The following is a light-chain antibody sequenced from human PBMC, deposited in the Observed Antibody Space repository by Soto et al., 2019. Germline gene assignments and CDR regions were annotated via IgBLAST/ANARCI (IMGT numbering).Light chain of an antibody. CDR3: QQTYTTPPFT. CDR2: ATS. V-gene: IGKV1-39*01. Sequence: DIQMTQSPSSLSASVGDRVTITCRASQSISTYLNWYQQKPGRAPNLLIYATSTLQSGVPSRFSGSGSGTDFTLTISSLQPEDFATYYCQQTYTTPPFTFVQGTKLEIK. J-gene: IGKJ2*01. CDR1: QSISTY.